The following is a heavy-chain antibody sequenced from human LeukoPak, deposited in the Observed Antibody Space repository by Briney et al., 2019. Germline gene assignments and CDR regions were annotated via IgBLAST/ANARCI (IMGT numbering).Heavy chain of an antibody. D-gene: IGHD2-2*01. Sequence: SETLSLTCTVSGGSISSYYWSWIRQPAGKGLEWIGRIYTSGSTNYNPSLKSRVTMSVDTSKNQFSLTLSSVTAADTAVYYYARDAPDVAVPNWFDPWGQGTLVTVSS. V-gene: IGHV4-4*07. J-gene: IGHJ5*02. CDR2: IYTSGST. CDR1: GGSISSYY. CDR3: ARDAPDVAVPNWFDP.